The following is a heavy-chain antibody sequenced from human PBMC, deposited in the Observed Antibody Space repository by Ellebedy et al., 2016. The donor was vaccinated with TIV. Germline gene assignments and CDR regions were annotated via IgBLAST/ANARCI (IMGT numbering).Heavy chain of an antibody. CDR1: GFTFSRYA. V-gene: IGHV3-23*01. J-gene: IGHJ4*02. CDR3: ARGGRDQWLIDY. D-gene: IGHD6-19*01. Sequence: ESLKISCDASGFTFSRYAMSWVRQLPGKGLEWVSGIRGSGRNPYNADSVKGRLSISRHNAKNTLYVQMNSRKAEDTAVYYCARGGRDQWLIDYWGQGTRVTVSS. CDR2: IRGSGRNP.